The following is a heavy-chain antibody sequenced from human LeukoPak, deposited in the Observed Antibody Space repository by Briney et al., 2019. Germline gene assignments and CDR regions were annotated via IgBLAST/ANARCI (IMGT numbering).Heavy chain of an antibody. CDR3: ATGIPHVMSGGNVNWFDP. D-gene: IGHD4-23*01. Sequence: ASVKVSCKTSGYNFIGYYIHWVRLAPGQGLEWMGRINPNSGGTSYAQNFQGRVTMTRDTSVSTAYMELSSLRSEDTAVYYCATGIPHVMSGGNVNWFDPWGQGTLVTVSS. J-gene: IGHJ5*02. CDR2: INPNSGGT. CDR1: GYNFIGYY. V-gene: IGHV1-2*06.